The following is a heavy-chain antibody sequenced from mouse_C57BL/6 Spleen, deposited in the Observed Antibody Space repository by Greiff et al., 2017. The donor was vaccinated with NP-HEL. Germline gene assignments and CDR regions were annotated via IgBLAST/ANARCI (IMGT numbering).Heavy chain of an antibody. CDR1: GFTFSSYA. CDR2: ISDGGSYT. CDR3: AVGGYYGSSSWYFDV. J-gene: IGHJ1*03. Sequence: EVKLVESGGGLVKPGGSLKLSCAASGFTFSSYAMSWVRQTPEKRLEWVATISDGGSYTYYRDNVKGRFTISRDNAKNNLYLQMSHLKSEDTAMYYCAVGGYYGSSSWYFDVWGTGTTVTVSS. D-gene: IGHD1-1*01. V-gene: IGHV5-4*03.